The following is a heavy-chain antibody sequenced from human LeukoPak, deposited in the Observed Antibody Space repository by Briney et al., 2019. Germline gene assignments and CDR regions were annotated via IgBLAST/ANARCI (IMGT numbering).Heavy chain of an antibody. CDR3: AKMEYCSSTSCYGMDV. D-gene: IGHD2-2*01. CDR2: INHSGST. J-gene: IGHJ6*02. Sequence: SETLSLTCAVYGGSFSGYYWSWIRQPPGKGLEWIGEINHSGSTNYNPSLKSRVTISVDTSKNQFSLKLSSVTAEDTAVYYCAKMEYCSSTSCYGMDVWGQGTTVTVSS. V-gene: IGHV4-34*01. CDR1: GGSFSGYY.